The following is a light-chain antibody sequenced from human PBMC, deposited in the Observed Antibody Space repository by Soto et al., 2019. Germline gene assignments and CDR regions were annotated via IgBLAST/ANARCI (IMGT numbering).Light chain of an antibody. Sequence: QLVLTQSPSASASLGASVKLTCTLSSGHSSYVIAWHQQQPEQGPRYLMKLNSDGSYTTGDGIPDRFSGSSPGADRSLAISRLQSEDEADYYGQTWGDSIVVFGRGTKLTVL. CDR2: LNSDGSY. V-gene: IGLV4-69*02. CDR3: QTWGDSIVV. J-gene: IGLJ2*01. CDR1: SGHSSYV.